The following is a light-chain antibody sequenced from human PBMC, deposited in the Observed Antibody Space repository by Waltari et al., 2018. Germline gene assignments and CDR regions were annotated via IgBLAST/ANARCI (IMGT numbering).Light chain of an antibody. CDR2: AVS. Sequence: QSFMTQPASVSGSPGQSITISCTGTSSDVGNYKRVSWYQQHPGKAPKLMIYAVSKRPLGVSDRVSGSTSCDMAFLAISGLQPEDGAEYFCSSYAGSSKGVFGGGTKVTVL. CDR1: SSDVGNYKR. J-gene: IGLJ2*01. V-gene: IGLV2-23*02. CDR3: SSYAGSSKGV.